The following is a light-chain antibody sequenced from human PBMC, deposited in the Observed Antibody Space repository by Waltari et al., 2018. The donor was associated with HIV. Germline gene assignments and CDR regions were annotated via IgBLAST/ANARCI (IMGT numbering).Light chain of an antibody. J-gene: IGLJ1*01. CDR2: SNN. CDR1: SSNIGSNT. V-gene: IGLV1-44*01. Sequence: QSVLTQPPSASGTPGQRVAISCSGSSSNIGSNTVNWYQQLPGTAPKLRIYSNNQRPSGVTDRFAGSKSGTSASLAISGLQSEDEADYYCAAGDDSLNGYLFGTGTKVTVL. CDR3: AAGDDSLNGYL.